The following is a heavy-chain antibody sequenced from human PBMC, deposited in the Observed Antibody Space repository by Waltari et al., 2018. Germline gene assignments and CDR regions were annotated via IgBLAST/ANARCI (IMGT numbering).Heavy chain of an antibody. Sequence: QVQLVQSGAEVKKPGASVKVSCKASGYTFTSYDINWVRQATGQGLEWMGWGNTTSGNTGYAQKCQGRVPMTRNTSISTAYMELSSLRSEDTAVYYCARGLRWLFFASAQGIDPWGQGTLVTVSS. V-gene: IGHV1-8*01. J-gene: IGHJ5*02. CDR3: ARGLRWLFFASAQGIDP. CDR2: GNTTSGNT. CDR1: GYTFTSYD. D-gene: IGHD3-22*01.